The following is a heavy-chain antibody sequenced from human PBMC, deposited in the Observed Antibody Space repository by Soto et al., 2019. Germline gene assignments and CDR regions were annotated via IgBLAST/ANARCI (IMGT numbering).Heavy chain of an antibody. CDR1: GGSISSSSYY. CDR2: LYYSGST. V-gene: IGHV4-39*01. CDR3: ARQVRVRGDTQRLYFGY. Sequence: QLQLQESGPGLVKPSETLSLTCTVSGGSISSSSYYWGWIRQPPGKGLEWIGSLYYSGSTYYNPTRKCRVTISVDTSKNQFSLKLTSLSAADTALYYCARQVRVRGDTQRLYFGYWGQVTLVTLSS. J-gene: IGHJ4*02. D-gene: IGHD3-10*01.